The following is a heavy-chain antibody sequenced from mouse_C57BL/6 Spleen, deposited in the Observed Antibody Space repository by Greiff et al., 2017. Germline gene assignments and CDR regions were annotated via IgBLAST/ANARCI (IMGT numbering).Heavy chain of an antibody. Sequence: QVQLKQSGAELVRPGASVTLSCKASGYTFTDYEMHWVKQTPVHGLEWIGAIDPETGCTAYNQKFKGKAILTADKSSSTAYMELRSLTSEDSAVYYCTRWLWFAYWGQGTLVTVSA. D-gene: IGHD2-2*01. CDR2: IDPETGCT. CDR3: TRWLWFAY. J-gene: IGHJ3*01. CDR1: GYTFTDYE. V-gene: IGHV1-15*01.